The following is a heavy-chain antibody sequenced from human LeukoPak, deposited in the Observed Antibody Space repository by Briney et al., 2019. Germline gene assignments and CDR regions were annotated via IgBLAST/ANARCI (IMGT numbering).Heavy chain of an antibody. J-gene: IGHJ3*02. D-gene: IGHD3-22*01. CDR1: GFTFSSYE. Sequence: GGSLRLSCAGSGFTFSSYEMNWVRQAPGKGLEWLSYISSSGSTIYYADSVRGRFTISRDNAKNSLYLQMNTLIDEDTAVYYCARPNYYDSTGYYQGAFDTWGQGTMVSVSS. CDR3: ARPNYYDSTGYYQGAFDT. CDR2: ISSSGSTI. V-gene: IGHV3-48*03.